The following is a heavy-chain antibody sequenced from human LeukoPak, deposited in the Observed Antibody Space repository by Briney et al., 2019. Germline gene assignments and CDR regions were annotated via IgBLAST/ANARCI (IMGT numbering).Heavy chain of an antibody. V-gene: IGHV1-24*01. CDR3: ATNKGSSHIYYFDY. CDR1: GYTLTELS. CDR2: FDPEDGET. Sequence: GASVNVSCTVSGYTLTELSMHWVRQAPGKGLEWMGGFDPEDGETIYAQKFQGRVTMTEDTSTDTAYMELSSLRSEDTAVYYCATNKGSSHIYYFDYWGQGTLVTVSS. D-gene: IGHD3-10*01. J-gene: IGHJ4*02.